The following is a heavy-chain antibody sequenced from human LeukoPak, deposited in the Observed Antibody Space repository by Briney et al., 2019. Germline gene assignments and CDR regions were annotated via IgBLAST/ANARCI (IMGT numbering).Heavy chain of an antibody. Sequence: SETLSLTCTVSGGSISSYYWSWIRQPPGKGLEWIGYIYYSGSTNYNPSLKSRVTISVDTSKNQFSLKLSSVTAADTAVYYCARHEGPIDSSGFDYWGQGTLVTVSS. CDR2: IYYSGST. CDR3: ARHEGPIDSSGFDY. V-gene: IGHV4-59*08. D-gene: IGHD6-19*01. J-gene: IGHJ4*02. CDR1: GGSISSYY.